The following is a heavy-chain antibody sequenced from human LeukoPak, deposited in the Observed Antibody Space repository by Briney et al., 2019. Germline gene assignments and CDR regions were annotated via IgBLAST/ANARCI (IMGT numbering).Heavy chain of an antibody. CDR3: AREGGGYYYGMDV. V-gene: IGHV3-7*03. CDR2: IKQDGSEK. J-gene: IGHJ6*04. Sequence: GGSLRLSCAAPGFTFSSYWMSWVRQAPGKGLGWVANIKQDGSEKYYVDSVKGRFTISRDNAKNSLYLQMNSLRAEDTAVYYCAREGGGYYYGMDVWGKGTTVTVSS. D-gene: IGHD3-16*01. CDR1: GFTFSSYW.